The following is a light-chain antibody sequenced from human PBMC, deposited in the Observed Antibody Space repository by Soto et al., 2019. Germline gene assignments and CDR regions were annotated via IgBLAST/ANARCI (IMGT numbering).Light chain of an antibody. Sequence: EIVLTQSPGTLSLSPGERATLSCRASQSVSSSFLAWYQQKPGQAPRLIIYGASSRATGIPERFSGSGSGTDFTLTISRLEPEDVAVYYCQQYGSSPLTFGGGTKVEIK. CDR1: QSVSSSF. CDR2: GAS. V-gene: IGKV3-20*01. CDR3: QQYGSSPLT. J-gene: IGKJ4*01.